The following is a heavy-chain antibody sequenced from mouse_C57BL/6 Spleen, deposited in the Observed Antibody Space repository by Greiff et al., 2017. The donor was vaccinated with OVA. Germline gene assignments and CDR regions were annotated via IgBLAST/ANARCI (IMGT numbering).Heavy chain of an antibody. CDR2: IYPGSGST. V-gene: IGHV1-55*01. J-gene: IGHJ2*01. Sequence: VQLQQSDAELVKPGASVKISCKVSGYTFTSYWITWVKQRPGQGLEWIGDIYPGSGSTNYNEKFKSKATLTVDTSSSTAYMQLSSLTSEDSAVYYCARRDYYGSSRDAFDYWGQGTTLTVSS. CDR3: ARRDYYGSSRDAFDY. CDR1: GYTFTSYW. D-gene: IGHD1-1*01.